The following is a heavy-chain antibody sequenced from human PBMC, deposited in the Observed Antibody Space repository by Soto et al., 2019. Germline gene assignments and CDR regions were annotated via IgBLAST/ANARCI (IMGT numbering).Heavy chain of an antibody. V-gene: IGHV4-38-2*01. D-gene: IGHD4-17*01. J-gene: IGHJ5*02. CDR3: ARGAATVTPGWFDP. CDR2: IYHSGST. Sequence: SETLSLTCAVSGYSISSGYYWGWIRQTPGKGLEWIASIYHSGSTYYNPSLKSRVTISVDTSKNQFSLKLTSVTAADTAVYYCARGAATVTPGWFDPWGQGIMVTV. CDR1: GYSISSGYY.